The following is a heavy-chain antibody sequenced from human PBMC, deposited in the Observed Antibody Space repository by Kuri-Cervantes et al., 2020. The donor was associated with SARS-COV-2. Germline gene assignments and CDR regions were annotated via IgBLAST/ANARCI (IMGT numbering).Heavy chain of an antibody. CDR2: IYPGDSDT. V-gene: IGHV5-51*01. CDR3: ARLRRDVAGYFDF. Sequence: GGSLRLSCKASGYSFTNFWIGWVRQMPGKGLEWMGIIYPGDSDTTYSPSFHGQVTIVADKSINTAYLQWGSLKASDTAMYYCARLRRDVAGYFDFWGQGTLVTVSS. J-gene: IGHJ4*02. CDR1: GYSFTNFW. D-gene: IGHD6-19*01.